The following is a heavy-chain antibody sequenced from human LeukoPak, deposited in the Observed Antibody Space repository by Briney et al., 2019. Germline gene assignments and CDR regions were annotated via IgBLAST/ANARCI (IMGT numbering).Heavy chain of an antibody. CDR2: INPTGGST. CDR3: ARGRVTATDGFDI. Sequence: DSVKVSGKPFGYTFTSYFIHWLRQAPGERLEWMGIINPTGGSTRYAQKFQGRVTMTRYTSTSTVYMELSSLRSEDTAVYYCARGRVTATDGFDIWGQGTTVIVSS. CDR1: GYTFTSYF. J-gene: IGHJ3*02. V-gene: IGHV1-46*01. D-gene: IGHD2-21*02.